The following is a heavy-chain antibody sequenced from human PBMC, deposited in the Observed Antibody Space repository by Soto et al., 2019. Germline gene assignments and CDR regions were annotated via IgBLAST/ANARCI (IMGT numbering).Heavy chain of an antibody. CDR3: AKDININPEIYSNSSFLFDP. V-gene: IGHV3-9*01. Sequence: GGSLRLSCAASGFTFDDYAMHWVRQAPGKGLEWVSGISWNSGSIGYADSVKGRFTISRDNAKNSLYLQMNSLRAEDTALYYCAKDININPEIYSNSSFLFDPWGQGTLVTVSS. CDR1: GFTFDDYA. J-gene: IGHJ5*02. D-gene: IGHD6-6*01. CDR2: ISWNSGSI.